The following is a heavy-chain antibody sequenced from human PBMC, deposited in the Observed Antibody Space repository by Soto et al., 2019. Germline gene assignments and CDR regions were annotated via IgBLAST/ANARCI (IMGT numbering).Heavy chain of an antibody. CDR2: MLYSGLT. V-gene: IGHV4-39*01. CDR3: APLSVSLSGPYGIHV. J-gene: IGHJ6*02. CDR1: GYSVSSSDYY. D-gene: IGHD2-15*01. Sequence: SETLSLTCSVSGYSVSSSDYYWAWILQPPGKGLEWIGSMLYSGLTYYNPSLKSRVTLSVDTSKNQFSVRLNSVTASDTAVYYCAPLSVSLSGPYGIHVWGQGTTVTAP.